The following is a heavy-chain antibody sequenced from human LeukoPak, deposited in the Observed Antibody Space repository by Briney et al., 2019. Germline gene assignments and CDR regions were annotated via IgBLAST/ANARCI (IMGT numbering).Heavy chain of an antibody. V-gene: IGHV3-74*01. D-gene: IGHD3-10*01. J-gene: IGHJ5*02. CDR2: INSDGSST. Sequence: PGGSLRLSCAASGFTFSSYWMHWVRQAPGKGLVWVSRINSDGSSTSYADSVKGRFTISRDNAKNTLYLQMNSLRAEDTAVYYCARQELWFGELGFDPWGQGTLVTVSS. CDR1: GFTFSSYW. CDR3: ARQELWFGELGFDP.